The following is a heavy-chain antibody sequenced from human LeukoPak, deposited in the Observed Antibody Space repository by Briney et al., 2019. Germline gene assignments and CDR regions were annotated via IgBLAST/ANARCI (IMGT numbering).Heavy chain of an antibody. V-gene: IGHV4-59*01. CDR2: IYNSGST. Sequence: SETLSLTCTVSGGSINSYYWSWLRQPPGKGLEWIGFIYNSGSTNSNPSLKSRVTISIDTSKNQFSLKLTSVTAADTAVYYCTSGGTSYAFDIWGQGTMVTVSS. J-gene: IGHJ3*02. CDR1: GGSINSYY. CDR3: TSGGTSYAFDI.